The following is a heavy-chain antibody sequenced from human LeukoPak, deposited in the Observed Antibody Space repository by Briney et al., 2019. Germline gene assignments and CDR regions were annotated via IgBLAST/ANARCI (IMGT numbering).Heavy chain of an antibody. CDR2: MNPNSGNT. CDR3: ARVPLGYYDILTGYPNWFDP. CDR1: GYTFTSYD. D-gene: IGHD3-9*01. V-gene: IGHV1-8*03. J-gene: IGHJ5*02. Sequence: ASVKVSCKASGYTFTSYDINWVRQATGQGLEWMGWMNPNSGNTGYAQKFQGRVTITRNTSISTAYMELSSLRSEDTAVYYCARVPLGYYDILTGYPNWFDPWGQGTLVTVSS.